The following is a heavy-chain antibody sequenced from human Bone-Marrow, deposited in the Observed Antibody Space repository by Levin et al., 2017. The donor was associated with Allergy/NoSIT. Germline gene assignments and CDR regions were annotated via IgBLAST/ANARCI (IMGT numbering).Heavy chain of an antibody. Sequence: LAGGSLRLSCAASGFTFSSYGMHWVRQAPGKGLEWVAVISYDGRNKYYADSVKGRFTISRDNSKNTLYPQMNSLRAEDTAVYYCAKDSAAGDPFDYWGQGTLVTVSS. CDR1: GFTFSSYG. CDR2: ISYDGRNK. V-gene: IGHV3-30*18. D-gene: IGHD6-13*01. J-gene: IGHJ4*02. CDR3: AKDSAAGDPFDY.